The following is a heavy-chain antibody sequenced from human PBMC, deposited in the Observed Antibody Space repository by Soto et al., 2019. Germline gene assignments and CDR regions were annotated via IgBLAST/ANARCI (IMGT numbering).Heavy chain of an antibody. CDR2: INHSGST. D-gene: IGHD2-2*01. J-gene: IGHJ6*03. CDR3: ARVTRGIVVVPAAISRGYYYYMDV. V-gene: IGHV4-34*01. CDR1: GGSFSGYY. Sequence: SETLSLTCAVYGGSFSGYYWSWIRQPPGKGLEWIGEINHSGSTNYNPSLKSRVTISVDTSKNQFSLKLSSVTAADTAVYYCARVTRGIVVVPAAISRGYYYYMDVWGKGTTVTVSS.